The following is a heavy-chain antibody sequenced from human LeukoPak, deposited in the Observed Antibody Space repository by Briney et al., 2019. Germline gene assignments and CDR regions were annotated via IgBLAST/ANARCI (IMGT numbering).Heavy chain of an antibody. CDR2: INSDGSST. V-gene: IGHV3-74*01. CDR3: ARGTGSYYSLGY. CDR1: GFTFSSCW. J-gene: IGHJ4*02. D-gene: IGHD1-26*01. Sequence: GGSLRLSCAASGFTFSSCWMHWVRQAPGKGLVWVSRINSDGSSTSYADSVKGRFTISRDNAKNTLYLQMDSLRAEDTAMYYCARGTGSYYSLGYWGQGTLVTVSS.